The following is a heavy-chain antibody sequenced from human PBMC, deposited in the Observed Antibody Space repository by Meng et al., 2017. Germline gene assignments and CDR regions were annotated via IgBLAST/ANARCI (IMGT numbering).Heavy chain of an antibody. CDR3: ARTCGYCSGGSSITPGAFDI. CDR1: EFTFDDYG. D-gene: IGHD2-15*01. V-gene: IGHV3-20*04. J-gene: IGHJ3*02. CDR2: INWNGGST. Sequence: GESLKISCAASEFTFDDYGMSWVRQAPGKGLEWVSGINWNGGSTGYADSVKGRFTISRDNAKNSLYLQMNSLRAEDTALYYCARTCGYCSGGSSITPGAFDIWGQGTMVTVSS.